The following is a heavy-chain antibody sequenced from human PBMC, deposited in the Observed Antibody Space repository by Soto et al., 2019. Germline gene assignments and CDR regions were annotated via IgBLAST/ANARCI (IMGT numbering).Heavy chain of an antibody. Sequence: DVQLVESGGGLVKPGGSLRLSCAASGFNFHTYTMTWVRQAPGKGLEWVSYISGTSETISYADSVKGRFTISRDNAKNSVYLHVTSLRDEETAVYYCATGYWRRDNCNFTHWGQGALATVAS. V-gene: IGHV3-48*02. CDR3: ATGYWRRDNCNFTH. J-gene: IGHJ4*02. CDR1: GFNFHTYT. D-gene: IGHD2-2*03. CDR2: ISGTSETI.